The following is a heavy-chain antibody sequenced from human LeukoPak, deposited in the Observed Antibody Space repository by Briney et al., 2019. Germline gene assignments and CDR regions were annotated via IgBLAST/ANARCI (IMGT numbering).Heavy chain of an antibody. CDR1: GFTFSSNR. J-gene: IGHJ4*02. Sequence: GGSLRLSCAASGFTFSSNRTYWVRQAPGKGLVWVSRINSDGSTTSYVDSVKGRFTISRDNAKSTLYLQMNSLRAEDTAVYYCARGPSERYYESSGYYYFDYWGQGTLGTVSS. CDR2: INSDGSTT. D-gene: IGHD3-22*01. V-gene: IGHV3-74*01. CDR3: ARGPSERYYESSGYYYFDY.